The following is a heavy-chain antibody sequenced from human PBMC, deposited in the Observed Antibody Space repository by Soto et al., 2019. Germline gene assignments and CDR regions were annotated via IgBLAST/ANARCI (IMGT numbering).Heavy chain of an antibody. Sequence: QLQMEESGPGLVKPSQTLSLTCTVSGASLSSGYYYWGWIRQPPGKGLEWIGSIHYSESSYFYPSPQSRVPMSLGTSQNQISLNLRSVTAADTAVYYCARSRGARNRNAFDIWGQGTMGTVSS. CDR3: ARSRGARNRNAFDI. CDR1: GASLSSGYYY. CDR2: IHYSESS. V-gene: IGHV4-39*01. J-gene: IGHJ3*02. D-gene: IGHD1-26*01.